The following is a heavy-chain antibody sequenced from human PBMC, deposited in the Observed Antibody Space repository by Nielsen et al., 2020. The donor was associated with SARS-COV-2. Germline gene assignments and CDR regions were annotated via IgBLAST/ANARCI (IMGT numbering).Heavy chain of an antibody. CDR1: GFTFSSYG. J-gene: IGHJ4*02. V-gene: IGHV3-30*18. D-gene: IGHD4-17*01. CDR2: ISYDGSNK. CDR3: AKPYGDYAHYFDY. Sequence: GESLKISCAASGFTFSSYGIHWVRQAPGKGLEWVAVISYDGSNKYYADSVKGRFTISRDNSKNTLYLQMNSLRAEDTAVYYCAKPYGDYAHYFDYWGQGTQVTVSS.